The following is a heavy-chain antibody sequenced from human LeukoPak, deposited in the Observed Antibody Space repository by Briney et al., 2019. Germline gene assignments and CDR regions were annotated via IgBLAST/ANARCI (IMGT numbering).Heavy chain of an antibody. J-gene: IGHJ4*02. Sequence: GGSLRLSCAASGFTVGSNYMSWVRQAPGKGLEWVSAMYSGGNTYYAASANGRFTISRDNSMNTLYLQMSRLRVEDTAVYYCARLGMGYYDSSGYYPDYWGQGTLVTVSS. V-gene: IGHV3-66*04. D-gene: IGHD3-22*01. CDR1: GFTVGSNY. CDR2: MYSGGNT. CDR3: ARLGMGYYDSSGYYPDY.